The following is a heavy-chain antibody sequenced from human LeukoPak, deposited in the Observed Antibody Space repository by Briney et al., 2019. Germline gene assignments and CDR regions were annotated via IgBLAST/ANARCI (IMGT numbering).Heavy chain of an antibody. CDR3: AKDSQPGYSDY. CDR1: GFTFSSYA. J-gene: IGHJ4*02. Sequence: GGSLRLSCAASGFTFSSYAMHWVRQAPGKGLEWVAVISYDGSNKYYADSVKGRFTISRDNSKNTLYLQMNSLRADDTAVYYCAKDSQPGYSDYWGQGTLVTVSS. CDR2: ISYDGSNK. V-gene: IGHV3-30-3*01. D-gene: IGHD1-14*01.